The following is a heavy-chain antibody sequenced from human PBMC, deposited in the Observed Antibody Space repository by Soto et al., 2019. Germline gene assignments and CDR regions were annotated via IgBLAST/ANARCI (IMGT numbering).Heavy chain of an antibody. J-gene: IGHJ4*02. Sequence: LSLTCAVSGGSISGSYYYWGWLRQSPGRGPEWIGSVFYTGFTSYNPSLESRVSVSVDTSKNQFSPKVSAVTAADTAVYYCASSQKGYNWNYFDHWGQGALVTVSS. D-gene: IGHD1-20*01. CDR1: GGSISGSYYY. V-gene: IGHV4-39*01. CDR2: VFYTGFT. CDR3: ASSQKGYNWNYFDH.